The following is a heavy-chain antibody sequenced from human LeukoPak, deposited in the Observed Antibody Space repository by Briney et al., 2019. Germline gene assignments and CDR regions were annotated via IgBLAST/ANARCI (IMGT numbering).Heavy chain of an antibody. CDR3: ARGSSSWLDYYIDV. V-gene: IGHV4-30-4*07. CDR1: GGSLSSGGYS. J-gene: IGHJ6*03. Sequence: SETLSLTCAVSGGSLSSGGYSWTWIRQPPGKGLECIGHVYYSGTTYYNPSLKSRVTISLDTSKNQFSLRLTSVTAADTAVYYCARGSSSWLDYYIDVWAKGTTVTVSS. CDR2: VYYSGTT. D-gene: IGHD6-13*01.